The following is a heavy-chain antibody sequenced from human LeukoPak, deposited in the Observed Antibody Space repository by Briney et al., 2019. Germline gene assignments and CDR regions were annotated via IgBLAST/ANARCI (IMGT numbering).Heavy chain of an antibody. Sequence: PGGSLRLSCAASGFTFSSYGMHWVRQAPGKGLEWVAFIRYDGSNKYYADSVKGRFTISRDNSKNTLYLQMNSLRAEDTAVYYCAAVPNYYYYYMDVWGKGTTVTISS. V-gene: IGHV3-30*02. CDR1: GFTFSSYG. J-gene: IGHJ6*03. D-gene: IGHD2-2*01. CDR3: AAVPNYYYYYMDV. CDR2: IRYDGSNK.